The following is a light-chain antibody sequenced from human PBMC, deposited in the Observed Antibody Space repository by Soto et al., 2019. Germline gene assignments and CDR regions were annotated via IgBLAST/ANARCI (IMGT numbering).Light chain of an antibody. J-gene: IGLJ2*01. CDR2: SNN. V-gene: IGLV1-44*01. CDR3: VVWDDSLNGYVV. CDR1: SSNIGSNT. Sequence: QPVLTQPPSASGTPGQRVTISCSGSSSNIGSNTVNWYQQLPGTAPKLVIYSNNQRPSGVPDRFSGSKSGTSASLAISGLQSEDEADYYCVVWDDSLNGYVVFGGGTKLTVL.